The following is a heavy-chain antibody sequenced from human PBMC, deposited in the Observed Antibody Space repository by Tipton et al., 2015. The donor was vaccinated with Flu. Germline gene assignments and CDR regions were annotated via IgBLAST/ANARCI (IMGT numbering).Heavy chain of an antibody. Sequence: TLSLTCAVYDGSFSGYYWSWIRQPPGKGLEWIGEINHSGGTNYNPSLKSRVTISVGTSKNQFSLKLSSVTAADTAVYYCASRVVDDPGSYSDDWGQGTLVTVSS. V-gene: IGHV4-34*01. D-gene: IGHD3-10*01. CDR1: DGSFSGYY. J-gene: IGHJ4*02. CDR3: ASRVVDDPGSYSDD. CDR2: INHSGGT.